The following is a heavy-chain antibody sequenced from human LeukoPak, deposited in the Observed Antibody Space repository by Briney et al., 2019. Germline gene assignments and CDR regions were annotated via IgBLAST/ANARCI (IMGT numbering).Heavy chain of an antibody. Sequence: PGGSLRHSCAASGFTFSSYGMHWVRQAPGKGLEWVAFIRYDGSNKYYADSVKGRFTISRDNSKNTLYLQMNSLRAEDTAVYYCAKLDIVVVPAVDHFDYWGQGTLVTVSS. CDR1: GFTFSSYG. V-gene: IGHV3-30*02. J-gene: IGHJ4*02. D-gene: IGHD2-2*01. CDR2: IRYDGSNK. CDR3: AKLDIVVVPAVDHFDY.